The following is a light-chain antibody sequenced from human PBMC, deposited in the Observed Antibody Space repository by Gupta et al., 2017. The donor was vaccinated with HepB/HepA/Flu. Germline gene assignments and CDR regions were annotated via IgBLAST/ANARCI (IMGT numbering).Light chain of an antibody. CDR1: SSDIGGYNY. CDR3: SWFTSSETLDSV. Sequence: QSALTQPASVSESPGQSITISCTGSSSDIGGYNYVSCYQQHPGKDPTLIMYDVTTRPSGVSNRFPCSKSGNTDSLTLSGPQAEDEAEDDCSWFTSSETLDSVFGGGTKLTVL. J-gene: IGLJ3*02. CDR2: DVT. V-gene: IGLV2-14*03.